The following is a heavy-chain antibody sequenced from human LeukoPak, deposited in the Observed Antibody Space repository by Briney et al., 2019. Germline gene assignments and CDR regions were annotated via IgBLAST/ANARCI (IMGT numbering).Heavy chain of an antibody. CDR2: ISGSGGST. Sequence: PGGSLRLSCAASGFTFSSYAMSWVRQAPGKGLEWVSAISGSGGSTYYADSVKGRFTISRDNSKNTLYLQMNSLRAEDTAVYYCAKDYYDSSGYYLSAFDIWGQGTWSPSLQ. D-gene: IGHD3-22*01. J-gene: IGHJ3*02. CDR1: GFTFSSYA. CDR3: AKDYYDSSGYYLSAFDI. V-gene: IGHV3-23*01.